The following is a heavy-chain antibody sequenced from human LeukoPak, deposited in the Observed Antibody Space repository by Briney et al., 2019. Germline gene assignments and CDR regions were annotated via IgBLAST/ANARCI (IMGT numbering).Heavy chain of an antibody. CDR3: ARNPFRVTMVRGAKTPYDY. V-gene: IGHV4-59*12. CDR2: VFYSGST. Sequence: SETLSLTCTVSGGSISNYYWSWIRQPPGKGLEWIGYVFYSGSTNYNPSLRSRVTISVDTSKNQFSLKLSSVTTADTAVYYCARNPFRVTMVRGAKTPYDYWGQGTLVTVSS. D-gene: IGHD3-10*01. CDR1: GGSISNYY. J-gene: IGHJ4*02.